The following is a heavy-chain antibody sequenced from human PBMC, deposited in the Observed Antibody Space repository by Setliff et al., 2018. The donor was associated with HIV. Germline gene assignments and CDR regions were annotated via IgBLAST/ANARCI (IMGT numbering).Heavy chain of an antibody. D-gene: IGHD4-4*01. CDR2: IYQSGST. V-gene: IGHV4-39*07. CDR3: ARVSITY. CDR1: GGSISSGSYF. J-gene: IGHJ4*02. Sequence: SETLSLTCTVSGGSISSGSYFWTWIRQPAGKGLEWIASIYQSGSTYYNPSLKSRVIISIDTSKNQFSLKLSSVTAADTAMYYCARVSITYWGQGTLVTVSS.